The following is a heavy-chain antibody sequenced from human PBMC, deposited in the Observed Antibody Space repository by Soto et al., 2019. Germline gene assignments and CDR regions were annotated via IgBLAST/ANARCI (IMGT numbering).Heavy chain of an antibody. V-gene: IGHV3-74*01. J-gene: IGHJ4*02. CDR2: ISVDGGST. D-gene: IGHD6-19*01. Sequence: EVQLVESGGGLVQPGRSLRFSCAASGFTLSDYWMHWVRQVAEKGLLWVSRISVDGGSTTYADSVRGRFTISRDNAKNTLYLQTDTLRAEDTAIYYCARAAEQRPIDYWGLGSLVTVSS. CDR3: ARAAEQRPIDY. CDR1: GFTLSDYW.